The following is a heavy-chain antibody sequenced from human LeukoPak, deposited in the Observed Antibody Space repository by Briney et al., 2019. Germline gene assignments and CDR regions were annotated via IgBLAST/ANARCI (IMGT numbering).Heavy chain of an antibody. CDR3: ARDWGVSARPGYMDV. CDR1: GFTFSSYW. Sequence: GSLRLSCAASGFTFSSYWMSWVRQAPGKGLEWIGYIYYSGSTNYNPSLKSRVTISVDTSKNQFSLKLSSVTAADTAVYYCARDWGVSARPGYMDVWGKGTTVTVSS. J-gene: IGHJ6*03. D-gene: IGHD6-6*01. CDR2: IYYSGST. V-gene: IGHV4-59*01.